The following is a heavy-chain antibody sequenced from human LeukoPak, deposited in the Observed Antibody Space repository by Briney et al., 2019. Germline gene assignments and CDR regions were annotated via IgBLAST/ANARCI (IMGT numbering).Heavy chain of an antibody. D-gene: IGHD4-17*01. J-gene: IGHJ4*02. CDR3: AREAFNYGDHYFDY. V-gene: IGHV3-74*01. CDR1: GFTFSSYS. CDR2: MNSDGSST. Sequence: GGSLRLSCAASGFTFSSYSMNWVRQAPGKGLVWVSRMNSDGSSTTYADSVKGRFTISRDNAKNALYLQMSSLRAEDTAVYHCAREAFNYGDHYFDYWGQGTLVTVSS.